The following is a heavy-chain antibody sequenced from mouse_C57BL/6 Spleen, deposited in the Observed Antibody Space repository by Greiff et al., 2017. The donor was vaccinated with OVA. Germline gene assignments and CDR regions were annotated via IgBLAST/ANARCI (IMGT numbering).Heavy chain of an antibody. D-gene: IGHD4-1*01. J-gene: IGHJ4*01. CDR2: IWRGGST. CDR3: AKKEEVWDGYAMDY. CDR1: GFSLTSYG. V-gene: IGHV2-5*01. Sequence: VQLQQSGPGLVQPSQSLSITCTVSGFSLTSYGVHWVRQSPGKGLEWLGVIWRGGSTDYNAAFMSRLSITKDNSKSQVFFKMNSLQADDTAIYYCAKKEEVWDGYAMDYWGQGTSVTVSS.